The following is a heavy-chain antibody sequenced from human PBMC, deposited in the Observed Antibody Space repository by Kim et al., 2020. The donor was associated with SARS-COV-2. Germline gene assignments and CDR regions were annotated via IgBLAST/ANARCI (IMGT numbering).Heavy chain of an antibody. CDR2: ISSSSSTI. Sequence: GGSLRLSCAASGFTFSSYSMNWVRQAPGQGLEWVSYISSSSSTIYYADSVKGRFTISRDNAKNSLYLQMNSLRDEDTAVYYCARVVVAATGYYYYYGMDVWGQGTTVTVSS. D-gene: IGHD2-15*01. J-gene: IGHJ6*02. CDR1: GFTFSSYS. CDR3: ARVVVAATGYYYYYGMDV. V-gene: IGHV3-48*02.